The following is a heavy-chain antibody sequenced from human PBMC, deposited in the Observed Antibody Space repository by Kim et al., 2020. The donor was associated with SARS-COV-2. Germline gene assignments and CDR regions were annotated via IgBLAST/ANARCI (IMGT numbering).Heavy chain of an antibody. CDR2: ISSSSSYI. D-gene: IGHD6-19*01. CDR1: GFTFSSYS. CDR3: SSSLGVAVGGYGMDV. Sequence: GGSLRLSCAASGFTFSSYSMNWVRQAPGKGLEWVSAISSSSSYIYYADSVKGRFTISRDNAKNSLCLQMNSLRAEDHAVYYCSSSLGVAVGGYGMDVWGQGTTVTVSS. J-gene: IGHJ6*02. V-gene: IGHV3-21*01.